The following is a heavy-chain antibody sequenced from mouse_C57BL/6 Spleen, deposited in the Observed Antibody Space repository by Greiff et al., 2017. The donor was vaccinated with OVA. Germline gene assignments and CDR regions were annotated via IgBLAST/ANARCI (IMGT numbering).Heavy chain of an antibody. Sequence: EVKLVESGGGLVQPGGSLSLSCAASGFTFTDYYMSWVRQPPGKALEWLGFIRNKANGYTTEYSASVKGRFTISRDNSQSILYLQMNAQRAEDSATYYCARPYDYDGGYAMDYWGQGTSVTVSS. V-gene: IGHV7-3*01. D-gene: IGHD2-4*01. CDR2: IRNKANGYTT. CDR1: GFTFTDYY. J-gene: IGHJ4*01. CDR3: ARPYDYDGGYAMDY.